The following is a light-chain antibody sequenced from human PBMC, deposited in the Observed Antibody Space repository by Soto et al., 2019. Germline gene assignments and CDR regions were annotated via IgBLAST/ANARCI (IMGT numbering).Light chain of an antibody. CDR2: KAS. CDR1: QSISSW. J-gene: IGKJ4*01. Sequence: DIQMTQSPSTLSASVGDRVTITCRASQSISSWLAWYQQKPGKAPNLLIYKASSLESGVPSRFSGSGSGTEFTLPVSSLQPDDFGAYYCQQYNLYPLTCGGGTKVEIK. CDR3: QQYNLYPLT. V-gene: IGKV1-5*03.